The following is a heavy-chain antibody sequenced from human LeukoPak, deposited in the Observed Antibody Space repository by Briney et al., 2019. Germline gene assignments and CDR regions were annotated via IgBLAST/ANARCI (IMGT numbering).Heavy chain of an antibody. J-gene: IGHJ4*02. D-gene: IGHD2-15*01. Sequence: KPGESLKISCKGSGYSFTSYWIGWVRQMPGRGLEWMGIIYPGDSDTRYSPSFQGQVTISADKSISTAYLQWSSLKASDTAMYYCARFSSVVAAPYYFDYCGQGTLVTVSS. CDR3: ARFSSVVAAPYYFDY. CDR1: GYSFTSYW. CDR2: IYPGDSDT. V-gene: IGHV5-51*03.